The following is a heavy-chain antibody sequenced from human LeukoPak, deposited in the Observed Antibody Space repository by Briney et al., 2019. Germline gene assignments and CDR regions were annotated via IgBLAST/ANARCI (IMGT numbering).Heavy chain of an antibody. V-gene: IGHV1-69*13. CDR1: GGTFSSFA. CDR3: ASKGPHDYGDYGLTY. J-gene: IGHJ4*02. CDR2: IIPIFGTA. Sequence: SVKVSCKASGGTFSSFAISWVRQAPGQGLEWMGGIIPIFGTANYAQKFQGRVTITADESTSTAYMELSSLRSEDTAVYYCASKGPHDYGDYGLTYWGQGTLVTVSS. D-gene: IGHD4-17*01.